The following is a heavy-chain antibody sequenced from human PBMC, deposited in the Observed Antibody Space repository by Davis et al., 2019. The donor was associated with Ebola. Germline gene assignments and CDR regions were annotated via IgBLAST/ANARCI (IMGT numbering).Heavy chain of an antibody. CDR3: AASSGWFAPFDF. Sequence: PGGSLRLSCSASGFTFNSYAVSWVRQAPGKGLEWVSGISDSGGHTYYAGSVKGRFSISRDNSKNTLYVQMNNLRVEDTAVYYCAASSGWFAPFDFWGQGTVVTVSS. CDR1: GFTFNSYA. J-gene: IGHJ3*01. V-gene: IGHV3-23*01. CDR2: ISDSGGHT. D-gene: IGHD6-19*01.